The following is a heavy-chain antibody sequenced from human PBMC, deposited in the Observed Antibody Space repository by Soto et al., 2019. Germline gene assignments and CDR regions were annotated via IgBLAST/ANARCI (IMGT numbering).Heavy chain of an antibody. Sequence: ASVKVSCKASGGTFSSYAISWVRQAPGQGLEWMGGIIPIFGTANYAQKFQGRVTITADESTSTAYMELSSLRSEDTAVYYCARFLRFCTNGVCPHYYYGMDVWGQGTTVTVSS. D-gene: IGHD2-8*01. V-gene: IGHV1-69*13. CDR2: IIPIFGTA. CDR3: ARFLRFCTNGVCPHYYYGMDV. CDR1: GGTFSSYA. J-gene: IGHJ6*02.